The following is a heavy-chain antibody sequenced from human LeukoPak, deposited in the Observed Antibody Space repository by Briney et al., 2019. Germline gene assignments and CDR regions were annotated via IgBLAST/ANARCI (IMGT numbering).Heavy chain of an antibody. D-gene: IGHD2-15*01. V-gene: IGHV1-2*02. J-gene: IGHJ6*02. CDR1: GYTFTGYY. CDR3: ARARDIVVVVAATPLPDYGMDV. CDR2: INPNSGGT. Sequence: ASVKVSCKASGYTFTGYYMHRVRQAPGQGLEWMGWINPNSGGTNYAQKFQGRVTMTRDTSISTAYMELSRLRSDDTAVYYCARARDIVVVVAATPLPDYGMDVWGQGTTVTVSS.